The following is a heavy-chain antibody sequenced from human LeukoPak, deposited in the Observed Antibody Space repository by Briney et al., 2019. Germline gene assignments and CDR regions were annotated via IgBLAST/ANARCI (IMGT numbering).Heavy chain of an antibody. Sequence: SVKVSCKASGGTFGSYAVSWVRQAPGQGLEWMGRIIPIFGTANYAQKFQGRVTITTDESTSTAYMELSSLRSEDTAVYYCARDRREYHDEQTNWFDPWGQGTLVTVSS. CDR3: ARDRREYHDEQTNWFDP. CDR1: GGTFGSYA. J-gene: IGHJ5*02. CDR2: IIPIFGTA. D-gene: IGHD2-2*01. V-gene: IGHV1-69*05.